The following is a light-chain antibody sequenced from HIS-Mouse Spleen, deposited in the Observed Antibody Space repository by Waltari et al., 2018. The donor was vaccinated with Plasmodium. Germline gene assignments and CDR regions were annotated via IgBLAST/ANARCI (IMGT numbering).Light chain of an antibody. V-gene: IGKV3-11*01. CDR2: DAS. J-gene: IGKJ4*01. Sequence: EIVLIQSPATLSLSPGERATLSCRASQSVSSYSAWYQQKPGQAPRLLIYDASNRATGIPARFSGSGSGTDFTLTISSLEPEDFAVYYCQQRSNWPRVLTFGGGTKVEIK. CDR1: QSVSSY. CDR3: QQRSNWPRVLT.